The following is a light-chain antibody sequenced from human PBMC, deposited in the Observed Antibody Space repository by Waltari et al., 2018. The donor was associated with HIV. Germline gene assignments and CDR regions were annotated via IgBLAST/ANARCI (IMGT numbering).Light chain of an antibody. V-gene: IGKV1-9*01. J-gene: IGKJ3*01. CDR1: QDINRY. Sequence: DIQLTQSPSFLSASVGDRVTIPCRASQDINRYLAGYQQEPGKAPNLLISAASTLLSGVPSRFSGSGSGTEFTLTITSLQPEDFATYYCQQLYRYPLTFGPGTTVDI. CDR3: QQLYRYPLT. CDR2: AAS.